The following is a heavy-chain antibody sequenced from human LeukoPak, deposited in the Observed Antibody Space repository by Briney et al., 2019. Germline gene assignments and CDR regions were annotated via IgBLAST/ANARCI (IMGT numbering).Heavy chain of an antibody. CDR1: GDSVSSNSAA. CDR3: ARDRVWFGEFKNWFDP. J-gene: IGHJ5*02. D-gene: IGHD3-10*01. V-gene: IGHV6-1*01. CDR2: TYYRSKWYN. Sequence: SQTLSLTCATSGDSVSSNSAAWNWIRQSPSRGLEWLGRTYYRSKWYNDYAVSVKSRITINPDTSKNQFSLQLNSVTPEDTAVYYCARDRVWFGEFKNWFDPWGQGTLVTVPS.